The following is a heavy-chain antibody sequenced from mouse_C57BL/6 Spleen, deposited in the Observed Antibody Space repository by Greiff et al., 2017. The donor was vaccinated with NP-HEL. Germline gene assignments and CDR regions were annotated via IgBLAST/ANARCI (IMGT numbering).Heavy chain of an antibody. V-gene: IGHV1-5*01. CDR2: IYPGNSDT. J-gene: IGHJ2*01. D-gene: IGHD4-1*01. CDR3: TANLPTGYYFDY. CDR1: GYTFTSYW. Sequence: VQLQQSGTVLARPGASVKMSCKTSGYTFTSYWMHWVKQRPGQGLEWIGAIYPGNSDTSYNQKFKGKAKLTAVTSASTAYMELSSLTNEDSAVYYCTANLPTGYYFDYWGQGTTLTVSS.